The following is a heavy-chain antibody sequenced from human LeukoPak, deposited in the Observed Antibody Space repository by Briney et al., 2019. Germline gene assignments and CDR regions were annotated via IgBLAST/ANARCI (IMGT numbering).Heavy chain of an antibody. CDR1: GFTFRSYS. D-gene: IGHD3-3*01. J-gene: IGHJ4*02. V-gene: IGHV3-30*04. CDR3: ARDYPNTQLRFLEWFSYFGY. CDR2: ISYDGSNK. Sequence: PGISVRLSCAASGFTFRSYSMHWFRQAPGKGLERVAVISYDGSNKYYADSVQGRFTISRDNSKTTLYLQMNSLRAEDTAVYYCARDYPNTQLRFLEWFSYFGYWGQGTLVTVSS.